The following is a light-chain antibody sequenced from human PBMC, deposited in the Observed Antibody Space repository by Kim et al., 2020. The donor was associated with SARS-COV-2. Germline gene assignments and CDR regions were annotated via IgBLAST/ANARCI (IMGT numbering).Light chain of an antibody. J-gene: IGKJ1*01. CDR2: GAS. Sequence: SVSPGDRATLSCRASQSISSNLAWFLQRPGQSPRLLIYGASTRATGIPARFSGSGSGTKFTLTISSLQSEDFAVYYCQQYHDWPTFGQGTKVDIK. CDR1: QSISSN. CDR3: QQYHDWPT. V-gene: IGKV3-15*01.